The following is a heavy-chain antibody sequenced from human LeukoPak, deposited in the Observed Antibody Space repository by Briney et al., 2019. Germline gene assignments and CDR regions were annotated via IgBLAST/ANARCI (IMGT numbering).Heavy chain of an antibody. V-gene: IGHV3-23*01. J-gene: IGHJ1*01. CDR1: GFTFSSYA. Sequence: GGSLRLSCEASGFTFSSYAMSWVRQAPGKGLEWVSAISGSGVTTHYAGSVKGRFSISRDNSKNTLYLQMDSLRAEDTALYYCAKKVVVGATSPYSDFQDWGQGTLVTVSS. CDR3: AKKVVVGATSPYSDFQD. D-gene: IGHD1-26*01. CDR2: ISGSGVTT.